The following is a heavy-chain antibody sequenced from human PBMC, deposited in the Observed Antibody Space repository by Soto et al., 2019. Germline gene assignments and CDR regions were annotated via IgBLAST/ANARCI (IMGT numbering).Heavy chain of an antibody. CDR1: GGTFSSYA. V-gene: IGHV1-69*01. J-gene: IGHJ4*02. Sequence: VASVKVSCNASGGTFSSYAISWVRQAPGQGLEWMGGIIPIFGTANYAQKFQGRVTITADESTSTAYMELSSLRSEDTAVYYCFGSGWYGGVDYWGQGTLVTVSS. CDR2: IIPIFGTA. CDR3: FGSGWYGGVDY. D-gene: IGHD6-19*01.